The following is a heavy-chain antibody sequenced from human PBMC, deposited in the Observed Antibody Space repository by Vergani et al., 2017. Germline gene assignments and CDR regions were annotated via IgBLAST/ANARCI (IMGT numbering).Heavy chain of an antibody. Sequence: QVQLVESGGGVVQPGRSLRLSCAASGFTFSSYAMHWVRQAPGKGLEWVAVISYDGSNKYYADSVKGRFTISRDNSKNTLYLQMNSLRAEDTALYYCAKDVGVGLWLQGSSKGEIRXFDYWGQGTLVTVSS. J-gene: IGHJ4*02. D-gene: IGHD5-18*01. CDR2: ISYDGSNK. CDR3: AKDVGVGLWLQGSSKGEIRXFDY. V-gene: IGHV3-30-3*01. CDR1: GFTFSSYA.